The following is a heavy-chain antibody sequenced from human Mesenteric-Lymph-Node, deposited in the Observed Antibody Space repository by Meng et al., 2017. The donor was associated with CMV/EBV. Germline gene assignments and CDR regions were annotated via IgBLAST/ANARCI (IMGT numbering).Heavy chain of an antibody. CDR1: GFTLSNYH. Sequence: GESLKISCAASGFTLSNYHMNRVRQAPGKGLEWVSSITRSGAYIFYADSVRGRFTISRDDARNSLYLQINSPRVEDTAIYYCAKMGYCTSNSCYSGGYDSWGQGTLVTVSS. CDR3: AKMGYCTSNSCYSGGYDS. CDR2: ITRSGAYI. V-gene: IGHV3-21*01. D-gene: IGHD2-2*01. J-gene: IGHJ5*01.